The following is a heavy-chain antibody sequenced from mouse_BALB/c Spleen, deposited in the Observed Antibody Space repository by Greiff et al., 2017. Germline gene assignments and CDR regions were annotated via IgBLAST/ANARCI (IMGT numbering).Heavy chain of an antibody. Sequence: DVKLVESGGDLVKPGGSLKLSCAASGFTFSSYGMSWVRQTPDKRLEWVATISSGGSYTYYPDSVKGRFTISRDNAKNTLYLQMSSLKSEDTAMYYCARHRDGSSLYYFDYWGQGTTLTVSS. J-gene: IGHJ2*01. CDR1: GFTFSSYG. CDR3: ARHRDGSSLYYFDY. V-gene: IGHV5-6*02. D-gene: IGHD1-1*01. CDR2: ISSGGSYT.